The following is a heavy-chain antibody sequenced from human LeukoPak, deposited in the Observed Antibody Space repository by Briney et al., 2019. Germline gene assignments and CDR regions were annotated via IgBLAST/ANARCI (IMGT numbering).Heavy chain of an antibody. D-gene: IGHD2-2*01. V-gene: IGHV4-59*01. CDR2: IYYSGST. J-gene: IGHJ4*02. CDR1: GGSISSYY. CDR3: ARGVGYCSSTSCYVFDY. Sequence: SETLSLTCTVSGGSISSYYWSWIRQPPGKGLEWIGYIYYSGSTNYNPSLKSRVTISVGTSKNQFSLKLSSVTAADTAVYYCARGVGYCSSTSCYVFDYWGQGTLVTVSS.